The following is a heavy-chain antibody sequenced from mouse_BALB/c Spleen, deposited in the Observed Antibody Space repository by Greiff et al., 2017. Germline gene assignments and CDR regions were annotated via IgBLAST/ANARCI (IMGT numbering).Heavy chain of an antibody. CDR2: IWGGGST. J-gene: IGHJ4*01. D-gene: IGHD1-2*01. CDR1: GFSLTDYG. CDR3: AKYDTTALYYAMDY. V-gene: IGHV2-6-5*01. Sequence: VQLVESGPGLVAPSQSLSITCTVSGFSLTDYGVSWIRQPPGKGLEWLGVIWGGGSTYYNSALKSRLSISKDNSKSQVFLKMNSLQTDDTAMYYCAKYDTTALYYAMDYWGQGTSVTVSS.